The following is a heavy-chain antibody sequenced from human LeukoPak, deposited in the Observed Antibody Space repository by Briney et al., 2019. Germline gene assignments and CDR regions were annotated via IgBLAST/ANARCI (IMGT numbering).Heavy chain of an antibody. CDR2: ISSSGSTI. D-gene: IGHD3-22*01. CDR3: ASAHDSSGYRPFDY. V-gene: IGHV3-11*01. Sequence: GGSLRLSCAASGFTFSDYYMSWIRQAPGKGLEWVSYISSSGSTIYYADSVKGRFTISRDNAKNSLYLQMNSLRVEDTAVYYCASAHDSSGYRPFDYWGQGTLVTVSS. CDR1: GFTFSDYY. J-gene: IGHJ4*02.